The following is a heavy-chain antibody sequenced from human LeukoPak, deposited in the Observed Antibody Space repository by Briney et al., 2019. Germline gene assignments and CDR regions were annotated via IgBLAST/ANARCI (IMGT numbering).Heavy chain of an antibody. Sequence: GASVKVSCKASGGSFSSYTISWVRQAPGQGREWMGRIIPILGIANYAQKFQGRVTITADKSTSTAYMELSSLRSEDTAVYYCARGNIAQGYCSGGSCQRSQDVWGQGTTVTVSS. D-gene: IGHD2-15*01. CDR1: GGSFSSYT. CDR3: ARGNIAQGYCSGGSCQRSQDV. J-gene: IGHJ6*02. CDR2: IIPILGIA. V-gene: IGHV1-69*02.